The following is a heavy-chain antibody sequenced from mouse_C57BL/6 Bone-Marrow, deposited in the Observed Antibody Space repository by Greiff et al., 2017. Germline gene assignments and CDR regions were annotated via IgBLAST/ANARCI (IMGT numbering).Heavy chain of an antibody. Sequence: VKLVESGPGLVAPSQSLSITCTVSGFSLTTCGVSWVRQPPGKGLEWLGVIWGDGSTNYHSAPISRLSISKDNSKSQVFLKLNSLQSDDTATYDCASRSTMISSWLAYWGQGTLVTVSA. CDR1: GFSLTTCG. D-gene: IGHD2-4*01. V-gene: IGHV2-3*01. CDR2: IWGDGST. J-gene: IGHJ3*01. CDR3: ASRSTMISSWLAY.